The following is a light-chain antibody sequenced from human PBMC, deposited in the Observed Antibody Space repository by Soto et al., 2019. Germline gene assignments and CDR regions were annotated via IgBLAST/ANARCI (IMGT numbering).Light chain of an antibody. J-gene: IGKJ5*01. CDR3: QQRHMWPIT. CDR2: DAY. CDR1: QSFRGL. V-gene: IGKV3-11*01. Sequence: EVVLTQSPVTLSLSPGERATLSCMASQSFRGLLAWYRQKPGQAPRLLIYDAYNRATGIPPRFSDSGSGTDFTLTISSLEPEDSAVYYCQQRHMWPITFGQGTRLEIK.